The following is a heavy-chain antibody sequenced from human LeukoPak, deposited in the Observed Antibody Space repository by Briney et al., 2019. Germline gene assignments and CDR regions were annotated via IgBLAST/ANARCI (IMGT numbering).Heavy chain of an antibody. J-gene: IGHJ5*02. CDR1: GGSFSGYY. CDR2: ISGSGGST. V-gene: IGHV3-23*01. CDR3: AKDPSSHYDILTGLNWFDP. D-gene: IGHD3-9*01. Sequence: ETLSLTCAVCGGSFSGYYWSWVRQAPGKGLEWVSAISGSGGSTYYADSVKGRFTISRDNSKNTLYLQMNSLRAEDTAVYYCAKDPSSHYDILTGLNWFDPWGQGTLVTVSS.